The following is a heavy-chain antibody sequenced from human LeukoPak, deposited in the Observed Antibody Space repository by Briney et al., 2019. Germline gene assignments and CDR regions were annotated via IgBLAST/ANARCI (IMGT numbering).Heavy chain of an antibody. J-gene: IGHJ4*02. CDR3: ARDFPRYAADYFDY. CDR2: ISAYNGNT. Sequence: ASVKVFCKASGYTFTSYGMSWVRQAPGQGLEWMGWISAYNGNTDYAQKLQGRVTMTTDTSTSTAYMELRSLRSDDTAVYYCARDFPRYAADYFDYWGQGTLVTVSS. D-gene: IGHD5-18*01. CDR1: GYTFTSYG. V-gene: IGHV1-18*01.